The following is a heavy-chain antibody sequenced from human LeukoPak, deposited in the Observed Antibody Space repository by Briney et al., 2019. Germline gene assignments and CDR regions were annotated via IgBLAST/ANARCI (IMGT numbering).Heavy chain of an antibody. CDR2: IYYSGST. CDR1: GGSISSSSYY. Sequence: SETLSLTCTVSGGSISSSSYYWGWIRQPPGTGLEWIGSIYYSGSTYYSPSLKSRVTISVDTSKNQFSLKLSSVTAADTAVYYCARLLVGTLYYFDYWGQGTLVTVSS. J-gene: IGHJ4*02. V-gene: IGHV4-39*01. D-gene: IGHD2-21*02. CDR3: ARLLVGTLYYFDY.